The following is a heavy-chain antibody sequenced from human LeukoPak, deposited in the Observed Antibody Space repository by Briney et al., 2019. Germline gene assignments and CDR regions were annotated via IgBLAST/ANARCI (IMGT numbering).Heavy chain of an antibody. J-gene: IGHJ4*02. CDR2: IYYSGST. D-gene: IGHD6-13*01. Sequence: SETLSLTCTVSGGSLSSYYWSWIRQPPGKGLEWIGYIYYSGSTNYNPSLKSRVTISVDTSKNQFSLKLSSVTAADTAVYYCARHTIEDIPAAGYDYWGQGTLVTVSS. CDR3: ARHTIEDIPAAGYDY. CDR1: GGSLSSYY. V-gene: IGHV4-59*08.